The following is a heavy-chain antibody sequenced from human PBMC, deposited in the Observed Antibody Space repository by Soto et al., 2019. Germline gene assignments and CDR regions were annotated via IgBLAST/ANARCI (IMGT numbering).Heavy chain of an antibody. CDR3: ARGSAYSDYDLEY. Sequence: GGSLRLSCAVSGFTFGSYAMTWVRQAPGKGLEWVSGVSGTGGSAYYADSVKGRFTISRDKSTNTLYLHMNSLRAEDTAVYYCARGSAYSDYDLEYWGQGTLVTVSS. J-gene: IGHJ4*02. V-gene: IGHV3-23*01. CDR2: VSGTGGSA. D-gene: IGHD4-17*01. CDR1: GFTFGSYA.